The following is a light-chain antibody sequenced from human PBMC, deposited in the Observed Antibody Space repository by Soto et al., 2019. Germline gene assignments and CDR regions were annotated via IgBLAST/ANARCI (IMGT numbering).Light chain of an antibody. J-gene: IGKJ1*01. CDR1: QSVSSSY. Sequence: EIVLTQSPGTLSLSPGERATLSCRASQSVSSSYLAWYQQKPGQAPRLLIYGASSRATGIPDRFSGSGSETDFTLTISRLEPEDFAVYYCQQYGSSPQIGQGTK. CDR2: GAS. V-gene: IGKV3-20*01. CDR3: QQYGSSPQ.